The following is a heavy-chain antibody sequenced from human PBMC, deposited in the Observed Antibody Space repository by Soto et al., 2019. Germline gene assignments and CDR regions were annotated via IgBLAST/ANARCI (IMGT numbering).Heavy chain of an antibody. J-gene: IGHJ4*02. CDR3: ARASSAIVVASRTTPTQYYFDY. V-gene: IGHV1-69*13. Sequence: SVKVSCKASGGTFSSYAISWVRQAPGQGLEWMGGIIPIFGTANYAQKFQGRVTITADESTSTAYMELSSLRSEDTAVYYCARASSAIVVASRTTPTQYYFDYWGQGTLVTVSS. CDR1: GGTFSSYA. D-gene: IGHD3-22*01. CDR2: IIPIFGTA.